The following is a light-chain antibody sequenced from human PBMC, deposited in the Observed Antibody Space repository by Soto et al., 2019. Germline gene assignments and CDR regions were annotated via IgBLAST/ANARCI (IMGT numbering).Light chain of an antibody. V-gene: IGLV4-69*01. CDR1: SGHSSYG. J-gene: IGLJ3*02. Sequence: QPVLTQSPSASASLGASVKLTCTLSSGHSSYGIAWHQQQPEKGPRFLMKVNSDGGHNKGDGITDRFSGSSSGAERYLTISILQSEDEADYYCQTWGAGIQVFGGGTKVTVL. CDR2: VNSDGGH. CDR3: QTWGAGIQV.